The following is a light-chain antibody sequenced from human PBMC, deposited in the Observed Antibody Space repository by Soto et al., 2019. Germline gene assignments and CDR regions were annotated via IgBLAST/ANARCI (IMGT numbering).Light chain of an antibody. CDR2: AVS. CDR1: SRDVGGYNY. V-gene: IGLV2-8*01. CDR3: SSYAGSNNWV. Sequence: QSALTQPLSASGSPGQSVTISCTGTSRDVGGYNYVSWYQQHPGKAPKLMIYAVSKRPSGVPDRFSGSKSGNTASLTVSGLQAEDEDDYYCSSYAGSNNWVFGGGTKLAVL. J-gene: IGLJ3*02.